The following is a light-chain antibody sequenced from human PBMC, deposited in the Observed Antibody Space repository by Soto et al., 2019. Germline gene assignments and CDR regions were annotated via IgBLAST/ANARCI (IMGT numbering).Light chain of an antibody. CDR1: RTVRSD. J-gene: IGKJ4*01. CDR2: GAS. CDR3: QQYNDWPLT. V-gene: IGKV3-15*01. Sequence: EIVVTQSPATPSVSPGERATLSCRASRTVRSDFAWYQQKPGQAPRLLIYGASVRATGIPARFSGSGSGTEFTLTIRSLQSEDFAVYYCQQYNDWPLTFGGGTKVDIK.